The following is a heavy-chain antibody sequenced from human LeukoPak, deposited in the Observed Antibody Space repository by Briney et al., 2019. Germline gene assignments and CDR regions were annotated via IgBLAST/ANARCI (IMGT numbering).Heavy chain of an antibody. CDR3: ASSSAGDTAMVTFDY. V-gene: IGHV3-66*01. CDR1: GFTVSSNY. Sequence: GGSLRLSCAASGFTVSSNYMSWVRQAPGKGLEWVSVIYSGGSTYFADSVKGRFTISRDNSKNTLYLQMNSLRAEDTAVYYCASSSAGDTAMVTFDYWGQGTLVTVSS. CDR2: IYSGGST. D-gene: IGHD5-18*01. J-gene: IGHJ4*02.